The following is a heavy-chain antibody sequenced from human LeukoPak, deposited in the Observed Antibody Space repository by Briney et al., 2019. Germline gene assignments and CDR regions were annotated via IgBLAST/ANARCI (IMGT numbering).Heavy chain of an antibody. V-gene: IGHV3-11*01. CDR2: ISSSGSTI. CDR3: ASMDFWSGYPFDY. D-gene: IGHD3-3*01. J-gene: IGHJ4*02. CDR1: GFTFSDYY. Sequence: GGSLRLSCAASGFTFSDYYMSWIRQAPGKGLEWVSYISSSGSTICYADSVKGRFTISRDNAKNSLYLQMNSLRAEDTAVYYCASMDFWSGYPFDYWGQGTLVTVSS.